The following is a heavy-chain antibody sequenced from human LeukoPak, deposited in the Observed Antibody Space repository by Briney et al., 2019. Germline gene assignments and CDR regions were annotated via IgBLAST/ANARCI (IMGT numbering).Heavy chain of an antibody. V-gene: IGHV4-31*03. CDR1: GRSISSGGYY. D-gene: IGHD5-12*01. CDR2: IYYSGST. CDR3: ARDRGGSGYDLYYYYGMDV. Sequence: SETPSLTCTVSGRSISSGGYYWSWIRQHPGKGLEWIGYIYYSGSTYYNPSLKSRVTISVDTSKNQFSLKLSSVTAADTAVYYCARDRGGSGYDLYYYYGMDVWGQGTTVTVSS. J-gene: IGHJ6*02.